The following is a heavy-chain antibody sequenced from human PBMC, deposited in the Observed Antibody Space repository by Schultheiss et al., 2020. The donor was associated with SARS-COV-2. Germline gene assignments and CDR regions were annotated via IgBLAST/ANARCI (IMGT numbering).Heavy chain of an antibody. D-gene: IGHD3-22*01. CDR3: ARDESYYDSSGLDY. Sequence: GGSLRLSCAASGFTFSSYAMHWVRQAPGKGLEWVAVISYDGSKKYYADSVKGRFTISRDNAKNSLYLQMNSLRAEDTAVYFCARDESYYDSSGLDYWGQGTLVTVSS. CDR1: GFTFSSYA. J-gene: IGHJ4*02. V-gene: IGHV3-30*07. CDR2: ISYDGSKK.